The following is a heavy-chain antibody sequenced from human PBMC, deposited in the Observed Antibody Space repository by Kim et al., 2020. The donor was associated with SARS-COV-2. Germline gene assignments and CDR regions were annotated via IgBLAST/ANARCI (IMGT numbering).Heavy chain of an antibody. CDR1: GFTFNNYW. J-gene: IGHJ4*02. Sequence: GGSLRLSCEASGFTFNNYWMSWVRQAPGKGLEWVANIKQDGSEKNYVDSVKGRFTISRDNVENSLYLQMNRLRAEDTAIYYCAREGPVYGILTGFNTQNFDYWGQGILVTVSS. CDR2: IKQDGSEK. D-gene: IGHD3-9*01. CDR3: AREGPVYGILTGFNTQNFDY. V-gene: IGHV3-7*01.